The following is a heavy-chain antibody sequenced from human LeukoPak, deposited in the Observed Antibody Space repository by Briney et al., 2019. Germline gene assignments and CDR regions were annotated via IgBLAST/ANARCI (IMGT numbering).Heavy chain of an antibody. CDR1: GYSMNSGYY. V-gene: IGHV4-38-2*01. D-gene: IGHD6-19*01. J-gene: IGHJ4*02. CDR3: ARLDNSAWDFDY. CDR2: MYHSGTT. Sequence: PSETLSLTCAVSGYSMNSGYYWGRIRQTPGKGLEWIGSMYHSGTTFYNPSLKSRVTISIDTSKNHLSLRLGSVTAADTAVYYCARLDNSAWDFDYWGQGTLVTVSS.